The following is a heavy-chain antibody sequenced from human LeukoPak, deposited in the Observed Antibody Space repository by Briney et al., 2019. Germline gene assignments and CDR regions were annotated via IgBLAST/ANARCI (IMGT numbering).Heavy chain of an antibody. CDR3: ARSRYYDSSGYYPRPLYYFDY. Sequence: GASVKVSCKASGYTFTSYYMHWVRQAPGQGLEWMGGIIPIFGTANYAQKFQGRVTITADESTSTAYMELSSLRSEDTAVYYCARSRYYDSSGYYPRPLYYFDYWGQGTLVTVSS. J-gene: IGHJ4*02. V-gene: IGHV1-69*13. CDR2: IIPIFGTA. CDR1: GYTFTSYY. D-gene: IGHD3-22*01.